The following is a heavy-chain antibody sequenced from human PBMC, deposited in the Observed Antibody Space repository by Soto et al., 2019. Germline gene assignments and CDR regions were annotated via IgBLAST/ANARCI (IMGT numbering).Heavy chain of an antibody. J-gene: IGHJ4*02. CDR3: ARDLVTVIRGAPAY. D-gene: IGHD2-21*02. Sequence: ASVKVSCKASGYTFSIYGISWVRQAPGQGLEWMGWISAYNGNTNYAQKLQGRVTMTTDTSTSTAYMELRSLRSDDTAVYYCARDLVTVIRGAPAYWGQGTLVA. CDR2: ISAYNGNT. V-gene: IGHV1-18*01. CDR1: GYTFSIYG.